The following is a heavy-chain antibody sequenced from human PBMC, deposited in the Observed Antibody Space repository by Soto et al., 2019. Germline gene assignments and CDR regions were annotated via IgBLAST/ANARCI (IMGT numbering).Heavy chain of an antibody. CDR2: IYYSVST. CDR3: AREQGVGDSSSWYGLGFDY. Sequence: NPSDTLSLTCTVSGGSISSYYWSWIRQPPGKGLGWSGYIYYSVSTNYNPSLKDRVTISVDTSKNQFSLKLSSVTAADTAVYYCAREQGVGDSSSWYGLGFDYWGQGTLVTVS. V-gene: IGHV4-59*01. CDR1: GGSISSYY. D-gene: IGHD6-13*01. J-gene: IGHJ4*02.